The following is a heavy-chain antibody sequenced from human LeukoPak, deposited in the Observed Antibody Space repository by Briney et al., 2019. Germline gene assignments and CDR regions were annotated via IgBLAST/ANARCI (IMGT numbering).Heavy chain of an antibody. V-gene: IGHV4-4*07. J-gene: IGHJ4*02. Sequence: MSSETLSLTCTVSGGSISSYYWSWIRQPAGKGLEWIGRIYTSGSTNYNPSLKSRVAMSVDTSKNQFSLKLSSVTAADTAVYYCARDSNDYLFDYWGQGTLVTVSS. CDR1: GGSISSYY. CDR2: IYTSGST. CDR3: ARDSNDYLFDY. D-gene: IGHD4-11*01.